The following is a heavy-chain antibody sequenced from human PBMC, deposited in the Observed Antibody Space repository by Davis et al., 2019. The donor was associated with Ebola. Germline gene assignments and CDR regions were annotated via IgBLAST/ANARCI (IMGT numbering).Heavy chain of an antibody. CDR1: GFTFDDYG. CDR2: ISGNTNVT. J-gene: IGHJ4*02. Sequence: PGGSLRLAWAASGFTFDDYGMHWVRQAPGKGQEWISGISGNTNVTGYADSVRGRLTISRDNAKNSVFLQMNSLRVEDAALYYCAKGRGGSIAASLNYWGQGTVVIVST. D-gene: IGHD6-13*01. CDR3: AKGRGGSIAASLNY. V-gene: IGHV3-9*01.